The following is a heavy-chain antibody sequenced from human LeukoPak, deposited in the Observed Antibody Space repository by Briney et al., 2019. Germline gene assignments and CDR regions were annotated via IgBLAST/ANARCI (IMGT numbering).Heavy chain of an antibody. J-gene: IGHJ5*02. V-gene: IGHV4-34*01. D-gene: IGHD2-2*01. CDR2: INHSGST. CDR3: ARGLRWYQLRRDHNWFDP. Sequence: SETLSLTCAVYGGTFSGYYWSWIRQPPGKGLEWIGEINHSGSTNYNPSLKSRVTISVDTSKTKFSLKLSSVTAAEKAVYYCARGLRWYQLRRDHNWFDPWGQGTLVTVS. CDR1: GGTFSGYY.